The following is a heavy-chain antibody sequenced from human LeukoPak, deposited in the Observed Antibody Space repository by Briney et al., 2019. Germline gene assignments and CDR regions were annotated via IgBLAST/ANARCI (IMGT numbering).Heavy chain of an antibody. CDR3: ASNPPNTGDFYY. D-gene: IGHD1-1*01. CDR2: MSPNSGDT. Sequence: ASVKVPCKTSGYTFTNLDINWLRQAPGQGLEWMGWMSPNSGDTGYAQKFQGRVSMTRDIFKSTAYMELSSLRSEDTAIYYCASNPPNTGDFYYWGLGTLVTVSS. J-gene: IGHJ4*02. V-gene: IGHV1-8*01. CDR1: GYTFTNLD.